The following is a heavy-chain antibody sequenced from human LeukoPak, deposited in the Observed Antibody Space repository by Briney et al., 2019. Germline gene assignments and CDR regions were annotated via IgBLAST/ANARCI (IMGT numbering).Heavy chain of an antibody. D-gene: IGHD6-13*01. J-gene: IGHJ4*02. CDR2: ISSDSSTI. CDR1: GFTFSNYA. Sequence: GGSLRLTCAASGFTFSNYAMNWVRRAPGKGLEWISYISSDSSTIYYADSMKGRFTISRDNAKNSLYLQMSSLRAEDSAVYYCARASRQQLPHWGQGTLVTVSS. V-gene: IGHV3-48*01. CDR3: ARASRQQLPH.